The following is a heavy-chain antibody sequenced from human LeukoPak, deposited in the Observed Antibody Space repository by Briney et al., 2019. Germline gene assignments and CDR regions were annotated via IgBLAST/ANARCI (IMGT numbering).Heavy chain of an antibody. CDR1: GFTFSSYA. V-gene: IGHV3-30*04. D-gene: IGHD3-10*01. J-gene: IGHJ4*02. Sequence: GGSLRLSCAASGFTFSSYAMHWVRQAPGKGLEWVAVISYDGSNKYYADSVKGRFIISRDNSKNTLYLQMNSLRAEDTAVYYCARDGANYYGSGSYHDYWGQGTLVTVSS. CDR2: ISYDGSNK. CDR3: ARDGANYYGSGSYHDY.